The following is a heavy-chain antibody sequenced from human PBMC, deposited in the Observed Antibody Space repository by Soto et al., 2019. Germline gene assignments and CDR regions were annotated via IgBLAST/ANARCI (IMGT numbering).Heavy chain of an antibody. CDR2: IYPGYSDT. CDR3: ARLGNIVVVPAARSGSPYYYYYYMDV. D-gene: IGHD2-2*01. J-gene: IGHJ6*03. CDR1: GYSFTSYW. Sequence: GESLKISCKGSGYSFTSYWIGWVRQMPGKGLEWKGIIYPGYSDTRYSPSFQGQVTISADKSISTAYLQWSSLKASDTAMYYCARLGNIVVVPAARSGSPYYYYYYMDVWGKGTTVTVSS. V-gene: IGHV5-51*01.